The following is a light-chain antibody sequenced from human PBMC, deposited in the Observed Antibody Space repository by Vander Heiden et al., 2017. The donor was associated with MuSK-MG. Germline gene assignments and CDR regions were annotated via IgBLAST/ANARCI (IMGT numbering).Light chain of an antibody. CDR2: AVS. V-gene: IGLV2-8*01. CDR3: SSDAGGNNLL. CDR1: SSDV. Sequence: QSALTQPPSASGSPGQSVTISCTGISSDVSWYQHHPGKAPNLIIYAVSQRPSRVPDRFSGSKSGNTASLTVSGLQAEDEADYYCSSDAGGNNLLFGGGTKLTVL. J-gene: IGLJ2*01.